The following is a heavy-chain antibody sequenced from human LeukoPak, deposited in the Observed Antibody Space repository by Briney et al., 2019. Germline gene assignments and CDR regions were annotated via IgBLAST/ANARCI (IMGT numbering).Heavy chain of an antibody. Sequence: XGSLRLSCAASGFTFSSYAMSWVRQAPGKGLEWVSAISGSGGSTYYADSVKGRFTISRDNSKNTLYLQMNSLRAEDTAVYYCAKGTYSSGYYFDYWGQGTLVTVSS. CDR2: ISGSGGST. CDR3: AKGTYSSGYYFDY. V-gene: IGHV3-23*01. D-gene: IGHD3-22*01. CDR1: GFTFSSYA. J-gene: IGHJ4*02.